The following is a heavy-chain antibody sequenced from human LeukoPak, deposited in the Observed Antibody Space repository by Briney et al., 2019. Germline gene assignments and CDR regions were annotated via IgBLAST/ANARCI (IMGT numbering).Heavy chain of an antibody. CDR2: TYYRSKWYN. D-gene: IGHD6-13*01. CDR1: GDSVSSNSAA. V-gene: IGHV6-1*01. Sequence: SQTLSLTCAISGDSVSSNSAAWNWIRQSPSRGLEWLGRTYYRSKWYNNYAVSAKSRITINADTSKNQFSLQLSSVTPDDTAVYYCANLIAAAGSLMDVWGQGTTVTVSS. CDR3: ANLIAAAGSLMDV. J-gene: IGHJ6*02.